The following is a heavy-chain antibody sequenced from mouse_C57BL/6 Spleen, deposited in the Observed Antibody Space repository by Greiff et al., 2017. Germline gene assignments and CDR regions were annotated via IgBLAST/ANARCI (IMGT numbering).Heavy chain of an antibody. J-gene: IGHJ2*01. CDR3: ARRFITTVVATDYFDY. CDR2: INPNNGGT. D-gene: IGHD1-1*01. Sequence: EVQLQQSGPELVKPGASVKMSCKASGYTFTDYNMHWVKQSHGKSLEWIGYINPNNGGTSYNQKFKGKATLTVNKSSSTAYMELRSLTSEDSAVYYCARRFITTVVATDYFDYWGQGTTLTVSS. CDR1: GYTFTDYN. V-gene: IGHV1-22*01.